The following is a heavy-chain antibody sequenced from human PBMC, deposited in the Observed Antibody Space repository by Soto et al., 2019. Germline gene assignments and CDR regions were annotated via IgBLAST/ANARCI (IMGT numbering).Heavy chain of an antibody. Sequence: PGGSLRLSCAASGFTFSSYGMHWVRQAPGKGLEWVAVISYDGSNKYYADSVKGRFTISRYNSKNTLYLQMNSLRAEDTAVYYCAKDRGRSTMVRGVMGGSMDFWGQGTTVTSP. J-gene: IGHJ6*02. CDR1: GFTFSSYG. D-gene: IGHD3-10*01. V-gene: IGHV3-30*18. CDR2: ISYDGSNK. CDR3: AKDRGRSTMVRGVMGGSMDF.